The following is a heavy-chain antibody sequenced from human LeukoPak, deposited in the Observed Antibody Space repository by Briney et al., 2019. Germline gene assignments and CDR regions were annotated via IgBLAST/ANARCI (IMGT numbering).Heavy chain of an antibody. D-gene: IGHD5-12*01. CDR1: GGSISSGGYY. V-gene: IGHV4-39*07. CDR3: AGSGYSGYDLNY. J-gene: IGHJ4*02. CDR2: INHSGST. Sequence: SETLSLTCTVSGGSISSGGYYWSWIRQPPGKGLEWIGEINHSGSTNYNPSLKSRVTISVDTSKNQFSLKLSSVTAADTAVYYCAGSGYSGYDLNYWGQGTLVTVSS.